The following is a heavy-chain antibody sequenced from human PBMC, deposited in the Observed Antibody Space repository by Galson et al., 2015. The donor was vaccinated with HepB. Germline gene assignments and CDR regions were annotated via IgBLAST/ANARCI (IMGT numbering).Heavy chain of an antibody. CDR2: IGASGGST. CDR1: GFTFSDSA. Sequence: SLRLSCAASGFTFSDSAMSWVRQAPGKGLEWLSLIGASGGSTYYADSVKGRFTISRDIPKNTLFLHMNSLRVEDTAVYYCAKTRGYFDNWGQGALVTVSS. J-gene: IGHJ4*02. CDR3: AKTRGYFDN. D-gene: IGHD3-10*01. V-gene: IGHV3-23*01.